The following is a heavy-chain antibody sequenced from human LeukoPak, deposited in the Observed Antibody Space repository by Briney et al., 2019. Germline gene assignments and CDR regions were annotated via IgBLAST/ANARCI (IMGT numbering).Heavy chain of an antibody. J-gene: IGHJ4*02. CDR3: ARDIAAGEYFDY. V-gene: IGHV1-69*06. Sequence: ASVKVSCKASGGTFSSYAISWVRQAPGQGLEWMGGIIPIFGTANYAQKFQGRVTITADKSTSTAYMELSSLRSEDTAVYYCARDIAAGEYFDYWGQGTLVTVSS. CDR1: GGTFSSYA. D-gene: IGHD6-13*01. CDR2: IIPIFGTA.